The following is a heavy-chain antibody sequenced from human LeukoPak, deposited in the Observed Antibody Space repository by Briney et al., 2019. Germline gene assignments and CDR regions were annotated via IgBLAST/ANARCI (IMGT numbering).Heavy chain of an antibody. CDR3: ARDLPGVEGYNWFDP. CDR1: GGSISSYY. Sequence: SETLSLTCTVSGGSISSYYWSWIRQPAEKGLEWIGRIYTSGSTNYNPSLKSRVTMSVDTSKNQFSLKLSSVTAADTAVYYCARDLPGVEGYNWFDPRGQGALVTVSS. J-gene: IGHJ5*02. V-gene: IGHV4-4*07. CDR2: IYTSGST.